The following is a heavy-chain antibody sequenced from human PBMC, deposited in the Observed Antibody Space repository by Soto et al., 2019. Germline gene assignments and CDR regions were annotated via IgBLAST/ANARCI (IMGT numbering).Heavy chain of an antibody. Sequence: QVQLQQWGAGLLKPSETLSLTCAVYGGSFSGYYWSWIRQPPGKGLEWIGEINHSGSTNYNPSLKSRVTISVDTSKTQFSLKLSSVPAADTAVYYCARGASGYYDSSGYYSPYYFDYWGQGTLVTVSS. D-gene: IGHD3-22*01. CDR3: ARGASGYYDSSGYYSPYYFDY. CDR2: INHSGST. J-gene: IGHJ4*02. CDR1: GGSFSGYY. V-gene: IGHV4-34*01.